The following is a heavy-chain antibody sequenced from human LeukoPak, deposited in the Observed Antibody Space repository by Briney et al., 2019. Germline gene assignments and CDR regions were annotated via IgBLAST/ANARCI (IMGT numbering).Heavy chain of an antibody. CDR2: IYPGDSDI. V-gene: IGHV5-51*01. CDR1: GYSFSSYW. D-gene: IGHD2-15*01. CDR3: ARLEKLISAKRVWFDP. J-gene: IGHJ5*02. Sequence: GESLKISCKGSGYSFSSYWIVWVRQMPGKGLEWMGIIYPGDSDIKYSPSFQGHVTTSADMSITPAYLQWSSLEASDTAMYYCARLEKLISAKRVWFDPWGQGTLVTVSS.